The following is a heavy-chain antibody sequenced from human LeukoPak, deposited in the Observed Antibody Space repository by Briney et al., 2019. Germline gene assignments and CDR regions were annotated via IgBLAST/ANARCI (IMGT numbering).Heavy chain of an antibody. Sequence: SETLSLTCTVSGGSISNYYWSWIRQPPGKGLEWIGYIYYSGSTNYNPSLKSRVTISVDTSKNQFSLKLSSVTAADTAVYYCARDHTAMGFDYWGQGTLVTVSS. CDR3: ARDHTAMGFDY. CDR1: GGSISNYY. D-gene: IGHD5-18*01. CDR2: IYYSGST. V-gene: IGHV4-59*01. J-gene: IGHJ4*02.